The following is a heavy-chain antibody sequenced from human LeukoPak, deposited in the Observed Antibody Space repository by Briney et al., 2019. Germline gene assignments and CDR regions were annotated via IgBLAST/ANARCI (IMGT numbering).Heavy chain of an antibody. V-gene: IGHV3-11*04. CDR2: ISSSGSTI. CDR3: ARAPHYSNYGPYYYGMDV. CDR1: GFTFSDYY. D-gene: IGHD4-11*01. Sequence: GGSLGLSCAASGFTFSDYYMSWIRQAPGKGLEWVSYISSSGSTIYYADSVKGRFTISRDNAKNSLYLQMNSLRAEDTAVYYCARAPHYSNYGPYYYGMDVWGQGTTVTVSS. J-gene: IGHJ6*02.